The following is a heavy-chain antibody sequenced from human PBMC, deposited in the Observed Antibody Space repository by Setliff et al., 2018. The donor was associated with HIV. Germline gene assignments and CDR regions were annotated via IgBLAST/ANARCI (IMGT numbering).Heavy chain of an antibody. Sequence: GGSLRLSCAASGFTFSSYAMHWVRQAPWKGLEWVSSITSSGNYKSYADSVQGRFTISRDNADNSLYLDMNSLRAEDTGVYYCARDQEYVIVVAASMNMPGYLHYYYMDVWGRGSTVTVSS. D-gene: IGHD2-2*01. CDR1: GFTFSSYA. CDR2: ITSSGNYK. CDR3: ARDQEYVIVVAASMNMPGYLHYYYMDV. J-gene: IGHJ6*03. V-gene: IGHV3-21*01.